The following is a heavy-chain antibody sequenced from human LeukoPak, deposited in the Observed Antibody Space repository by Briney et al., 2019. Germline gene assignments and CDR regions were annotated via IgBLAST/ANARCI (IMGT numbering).Heavy chain of an antibody. D-gene: IGHD4/OR15-4a*01. CDR2: IYSGTT. CDR1: GFTVSSNS. J-gene: IGHJ4*02. Sequence: GGSLRLSCTVSGFTVSSNSMSWVRQAPGKGLEWVSFIYSGTTHYSDSVKGRFTISRDNSKNTLYLQINSLRAEDTAVYYCARRAGAYSHPYDYWGQGTLVTVSS. CDR3: ARRAGAYSHPYDY. V-gene: IGHV3-53*01.